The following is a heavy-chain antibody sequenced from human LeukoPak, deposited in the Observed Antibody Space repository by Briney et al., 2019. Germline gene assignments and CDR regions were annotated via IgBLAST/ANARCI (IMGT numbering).Heavy chain of an antibody. Sequence: GGSLRLSCAASGFTFDDYAMHWVRQAPGKGLEWVSGISWNSGSIGYADSVKGRFTISRDNAKNSLYLQMNSLRAEDMALYYCAKVSGSYYGPFDYWGQGTLVTVSS. D-gene: IGHD1-26*01. J-gene: IGHJ4*02. CDR2: ISWNSGSI. CDR3: AKVSGSYYGPFDY. CDR1: GFTFDDYA. V-gene: IGHV3-9*03.